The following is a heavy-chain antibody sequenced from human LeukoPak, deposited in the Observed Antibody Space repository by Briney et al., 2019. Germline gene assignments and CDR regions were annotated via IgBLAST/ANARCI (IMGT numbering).Heavy chain of an antibody. CDR1: GDSLSSGDYY. CDR2: ISSSGST. V-gene: IGHV4-61*02. CDR3: ARGPYSYDSSGAFDI. D-gene: IGHD3-22*01. Sequence: SETLSLTCTVSGDSLSSGDYYWSWVRQPAGTGLEWLGRISSSGSTNYNPSLKSRVTISVGTSKNQFSLKLSSATAADTAVYFCARGPYSYDSSGAFDIWGQGTMVTVSS. J-gene: IGHJ3*02.